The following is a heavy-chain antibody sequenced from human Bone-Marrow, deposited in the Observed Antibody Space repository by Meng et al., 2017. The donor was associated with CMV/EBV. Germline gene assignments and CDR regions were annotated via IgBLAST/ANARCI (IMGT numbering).Heavy chain of an antibody. Sequence: ASVKVSCKASGYTFTSYGISWVRQAPGQGLEWMGWISAYNGNTNYAQKLQGRVTMTTDTSTSTAYMELRSLRSDDTAVYYCARYLMRYCSSTSCYTLGYWGQGTLVTVSS. V-gene: IGHV1-18*01. J-gene: IGHJ4*02. CDR2: ISAYNGNT. CDR3: ARYLMRYCSSTSCYTLGY. CDR1: GYTFTSYG. D-gene: IGHD2-2*02.